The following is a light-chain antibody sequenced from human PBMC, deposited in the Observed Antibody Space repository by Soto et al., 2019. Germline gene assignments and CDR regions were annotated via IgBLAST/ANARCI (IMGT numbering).Light chain of an antibody. Sequence: QSVMTQPPSVSAAPGQRVTISCSGSSSNIGGNSVSWYQQLPGTAPKLLIYDDDKRPSGIPDRFSGSKSGTSATLGITGFQTWDEADYYCGSWDSSLGAYVFGPGTKVTAL. CDR3: GSWDSSLGAYV. V-gene: IGLV1-51*01. J-gene: IGLJ1*01. CDR1: SSNIGGNS. CDR2: DDD.